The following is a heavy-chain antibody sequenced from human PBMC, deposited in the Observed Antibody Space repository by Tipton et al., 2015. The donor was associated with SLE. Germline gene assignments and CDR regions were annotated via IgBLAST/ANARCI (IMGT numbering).Heavy chain of an antibody. CDR1: GFTYSGYA. V-gene: IGHV3-33*01. CDR2: IRADGSVT. CDR3: ARAPTISVAGTTDPFGMDV. D-gene: IGHD6-19*01. J-gene: IGHJ6*02. Sequence: SLRLSCAASGFTYSGYAMHWVRPAPGKGLEWVAFIRADGSVTTYADSVKGRITISRDNAKNTLYLQMRSLRVEDTGIYYCARAPTISVAGTTDPFGMDVWGPGTRVTVSS.